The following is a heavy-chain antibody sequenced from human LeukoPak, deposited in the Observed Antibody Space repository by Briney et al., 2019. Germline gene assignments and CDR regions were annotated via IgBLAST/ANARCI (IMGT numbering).Heavy chain of an antibody. J-gene: IGHJ4*02. CDR3: ARGKEYYYDSSGYNYYFDY. V-gene: IGHV4-30-4*01. D-gene: IGHD3-22*01. Sequence: SQTLSLTCNVSGGSISSGDYYWSWIRQPPGKGLEWIGYIYYSGSTYYNPSLKSRVTISVDTSKNQFSLKLSSVTAADTAVYYCARGKEYYYDSSGYNYYFDYWGQGTLVTVSS. CDR1: GGSISSGDYY. CDR2: IYYSGST.